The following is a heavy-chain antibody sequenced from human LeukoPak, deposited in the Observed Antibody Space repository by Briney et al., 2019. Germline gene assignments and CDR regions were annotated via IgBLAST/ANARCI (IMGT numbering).Heavy chain of an antibody. Sequence: ASVKVSCKASGYTFTGYYMHWVRQAPGQGLEWMGWINPNSGGTNYAQKFQGRVTMTRDTSISTAYMELSRLRSDDTAVYYCAREQTEMATIGNDYWGQGTLVTVSS. D-gene: IGHD5-24*01. V-gene: IGHV1-2*02. CDR2: INPNSGGT. CDR1: GYTFTGYY. CDR3: AREQTEMATIGNDY. J-gene: IGHJ4*02.